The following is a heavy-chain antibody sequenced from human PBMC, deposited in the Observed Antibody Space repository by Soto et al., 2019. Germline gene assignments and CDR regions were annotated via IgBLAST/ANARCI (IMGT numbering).Heavy chain of an antibody. D-gene: IGHD1-1*01. Sequence: QVQLVESGGGVAQPGRSLRLSCVASGFTFSTYGMHWVRQAPGKGLEWVAVIWSDESHEYYVASVKGRFTSSRDNSKSPLYLQMNSLRAEDTAVYDCARSTGLHTYLEYWGQGTLVTVSS. CDR1: GFTFSTYG. CDR3: ARSTGLHTYLEY. V-gene: IGHV3-33*01. J-gene: IGHJ4*02. CDR2: IWSDESHE.